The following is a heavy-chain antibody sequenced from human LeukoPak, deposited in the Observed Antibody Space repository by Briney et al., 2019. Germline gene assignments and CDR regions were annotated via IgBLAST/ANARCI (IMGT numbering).Heavy chain of an antibody. V-gene: IGHV3-23*01. Sequence: PGGSLRLSCAASGFTFSSYWMSWVRQAPGKGLEWVSAISGSGGSTYYADSVKGRFTISRDNSKNTLYLQMNSLRADDTAVYYCAKLLSPYYYYYYMDVWGKGTTVTVSS. D-gene: IGHD3-10*01. CDR1: GFTFSSYW. CDR2: ISGSGGST. CDR3: AKLLSPYYYYYYMDV. J-gene: IGHJ6*03.